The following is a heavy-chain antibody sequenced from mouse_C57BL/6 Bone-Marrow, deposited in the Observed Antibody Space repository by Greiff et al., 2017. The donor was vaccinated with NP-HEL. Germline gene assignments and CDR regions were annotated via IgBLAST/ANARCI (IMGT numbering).Heavy chain of an antibody. CDR1: GFSFNSYA. D-gene: IGHD2-5*01. CDR2: IRSKSNNYAT. J-gene: IGHJ4*01. CDR3: VRHAYSNWDYAMDY. V-gene: IGHV10-1*01. Sequence: GGGLVQPKGSLTLSCSASGFSFNSYAMNWVRQAPGKGLEWVARIRSKSNNYATYYAASVNARFTTSRDDSESKLYLKMNNLKTEDTAMYYCVRHAYSNWDYAMDYWGQGTSVTVSS.